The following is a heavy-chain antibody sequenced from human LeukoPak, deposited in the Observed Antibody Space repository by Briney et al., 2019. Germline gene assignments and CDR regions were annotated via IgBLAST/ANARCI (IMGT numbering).Heavy chain of an antibody. Sequence: GRSLRLSCAASGFTFDDYGMSWVRQAPGKGLEWVSGINWNGGSTGYADSVKGRFTISRDNAKNSLYLQMNSLRAEDTALYYCAREFTFFGYSSSWSFDYWGQGTLVTVSS. CDR2: INWNGGST. V-gene: IGHV3-20*04. D-gene: IGHD6-13*01. CDR1: GFTFDDYG. J-gene: IGHJ4*02. CDR3: AREFTFFGYSSSWSFDY.